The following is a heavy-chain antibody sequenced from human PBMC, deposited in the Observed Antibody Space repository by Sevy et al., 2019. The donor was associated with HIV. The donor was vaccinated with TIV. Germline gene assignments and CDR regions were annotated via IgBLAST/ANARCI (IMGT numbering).Heavy chain of an antibody. CDR3: AREAGSSSFDY. J-gene: IGHJ4*01. Sequence: GGSLRLSCAATGFTVTSNYMSWVRQGPGKGLEWVSGFYNGDSTQYADSVKGRFTISRDKSNNTLYLQMDSLRAEDTAVYYCAREAGSSSFDYWGQGTLVPVSS. D-gene: IGHD6-13*01. V-gene: IGHV3-53*01. CDR2: FYNGDST. CDR1: GFTVTSNY.